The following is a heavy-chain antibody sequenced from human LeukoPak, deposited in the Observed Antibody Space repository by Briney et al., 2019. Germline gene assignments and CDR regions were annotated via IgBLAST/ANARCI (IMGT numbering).Heavy chain of an antibody. D-gene: IGHD3-22*01. CDR2: ISAYNGNT. CDR1: GYTFTSYG. V-gene: IGHV1-18*01. CDR3: ARDGDSSGYRNAFDI. J-gene: IGHJ3*02. Sequence: EASVKVSCKASGYTFTSYGISWVRQAPGQGLEWMGWISAYNGNTNYARKLQGRVTMTTDTSTSTAYMELRSLRSDDTAVYYCARDGDSSGYRNAFDIWGQGTMVTVSS.